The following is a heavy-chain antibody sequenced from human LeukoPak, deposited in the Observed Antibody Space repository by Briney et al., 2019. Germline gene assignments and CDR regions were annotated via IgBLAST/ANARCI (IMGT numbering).Heavy chain of an antibody. J-gene: IGHJ4*02. D-gene: IGHD4-17*01. CDR1: GYTFTSYG. CDR3: ARTTLDYGDHANFDY. CDR2: MNPNSGNT. V-gene: IGHV1-8*02. Sequence: ASVKVSCKASGYTFTSYGISWVRQAPGQGLEWMGWMNPNSGNTGYAQKFQGRVTMTRNTSISTAYMELSSLRSEDTAVYYCARTTLDYGDHANFDYWGQGTLVTVSS.